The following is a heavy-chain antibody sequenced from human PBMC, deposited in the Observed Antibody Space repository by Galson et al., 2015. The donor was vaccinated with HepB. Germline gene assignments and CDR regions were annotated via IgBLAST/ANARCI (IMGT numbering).Heavy chain of an antibody. V-gene: IGHV3-73*01. J-gene: IGHJ5*02. Sequence: SLRLSCAGSGFTFSGSAMHWVRQASGKGLEWVGRIGSKGINYATAYTASVKGRFTISRDDSKNTAYLQMNSLRTEDTAVYYCTRLGDFSGYSSAWGQGTLVTVSS. CDR2: IGSKGINYAT. CDR1: GFTFSGSA. CDR3: TRLGDFSGYSSA. D-gene: IGHD6-25*01.